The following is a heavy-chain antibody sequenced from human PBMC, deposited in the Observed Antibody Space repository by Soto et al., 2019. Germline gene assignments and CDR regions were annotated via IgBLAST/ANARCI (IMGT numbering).Heavy chain of an antibody. CDR3: AKDLTRQLAYWLDP. V-gene: IGHV1-2*02. D-gene: IGHD6-6*01. Sequence: ASVKVSCKASGFSFTGYYIHWLRQAPGQGLEWMGWINTHSGGTEYAQKFQGRVTLTRDTSIATAYLTLTSLTSDDTALYYCAKDLTRQLAYWLDPWGQGTQVTVSS. CDR1: GFSFTGYY. CDR2: INTHSGGT. J-gene: IGHJ5*02.